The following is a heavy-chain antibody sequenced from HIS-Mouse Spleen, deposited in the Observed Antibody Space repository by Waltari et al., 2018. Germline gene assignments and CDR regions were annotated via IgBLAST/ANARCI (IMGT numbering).Heavy chain of an antibody. D-gene: IGHD6-13*01. CDR3: ASTEAAAGTRGAFDI. V-gene: IGHV5-51*03. CDR1: GYSFTSYW. J-gene: IGHJ3*02. CDR2: TETGESET. Sequence: EVQLVQSGAEVKKPGESLKISCKGSGYSFTSYWIGWVRQMPGKGLEWMGSTETGESETRSSPSFQGKVTSSADKSISTAYLQWSSLKASDTAMYYCASTEAAAGTRGAFDICGQGTMVTVSS.